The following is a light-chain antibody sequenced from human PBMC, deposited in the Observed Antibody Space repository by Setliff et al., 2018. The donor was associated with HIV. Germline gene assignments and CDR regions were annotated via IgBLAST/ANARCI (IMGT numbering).Light chain of an antibody. Sequence: QSALTQPRSVSGSPGQSVTISCTGTSSDVGSYNYVSWYQQHPGKAPKLMIYDVTKRPSVVPDRFSGSKSGNTASLTISGLQAEDEADYYCCSYAGSYTPVIFGGGTKVTVL. J-gene: IGLJ2*01. V-gene: IGLV2-11*01. CDR2: DVT. CDR1: SSDVGSYNY. CDR3: CSYAGSYTPVI.